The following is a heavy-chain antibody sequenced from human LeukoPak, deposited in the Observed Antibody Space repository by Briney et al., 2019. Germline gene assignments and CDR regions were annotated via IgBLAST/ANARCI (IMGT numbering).Heavy chain of an antibody. J-gene: IGHJ4*02. Sequence: GASVKVSCKASGHTFTSSFLHWVQQAPGQGLEWMGVLNPSDGDTTYAQEFQGRITMTSDTSTGTLYMELSSLRSEDTALYYCAGETDAFDYWGQGTLVTVSS. V-gene: IGHV1-46*03. CDR2: LNPSDGDT. CDR3: AGETDAFDY. CDR1: GHTFTSSF.